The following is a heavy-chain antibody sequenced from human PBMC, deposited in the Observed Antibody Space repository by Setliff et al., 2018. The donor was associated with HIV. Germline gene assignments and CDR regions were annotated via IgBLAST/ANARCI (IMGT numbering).Heavy chain of an antibody. V-gene: IGHV3-23*01. J-gene: IGHJ4*02. CDR2: ISGSGGST. CDR3: AKGTQYYYDSSGYYVPFDY. CDR1: GFTFVSYA. Sequence: GGSLRLSCAASGFTFVSYAMSWVRQAPGKGLEWVSGISGSGGSTYYADSVKGRFTISRDNSKNTLYLQMNSLRAEDTAVYHCAKGTQYYYDSSGYYVPFDYWGRGTLVTVSS. D-gene: IGHD3-22*01.